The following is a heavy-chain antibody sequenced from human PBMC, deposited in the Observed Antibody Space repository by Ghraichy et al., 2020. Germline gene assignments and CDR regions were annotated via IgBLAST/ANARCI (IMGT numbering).Heavy chain of an antibody. CDR2: IKQDGSEQ. CDR3: AKDRGVGAY. D-gene: IGHD3-10*01. Sequence: GGSLRLSCAASGFTFSNYWMTWVRQAPGKGLEWVANIKQDGSEQYYVDSVKGRFTISRDNAKNSLYLQMNSLRAEDTAVYYCAKDRGVGAYWGQGTLVTVSS. J-gene: IGHJ4*02. CDR1: GFTFSNYW. V-gene: IGHV3-7*01.